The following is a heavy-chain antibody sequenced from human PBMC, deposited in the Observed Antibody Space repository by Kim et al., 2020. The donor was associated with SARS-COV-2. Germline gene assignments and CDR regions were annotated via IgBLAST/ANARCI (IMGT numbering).Heavy chain of an antibody. CDR1: GFTVSSNY. Sequence: GGSLRLSCAASGFTVSSNYMSWVRQAPGKGLEWVSVIYSGGSTYYADSVKGRFTISRDNSKNTLYLQMNSLRAEDTAVYYCARDLCSGGSCYYFDYWGQGTLVTVSS. J-gene: IGHJ4*02. V-gene: IGHV3-53*01. CDR2: IYSGGST. CDR3: ARDLCSGGSCYYFDY. D-gene: IGHD2-15*01.